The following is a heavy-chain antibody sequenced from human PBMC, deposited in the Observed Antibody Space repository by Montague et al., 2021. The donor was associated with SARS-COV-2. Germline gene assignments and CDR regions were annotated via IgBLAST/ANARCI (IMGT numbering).Heavy chain of an antibody. J-gene: IGHJ4*02. Sequence: TLSLTCTVSGTSIRSGGYYWTWIRQHPGKGLEWIGYIFHTGRAYYNPSLETRVNISVDTSNNLFSLRLSSMTAADTAMYFCARVRLFYYLDYWGQGTLVTVSS. CDR2: IFHTGRA. D-gene: IGHD2/OR15-2a*01. CDR1: GTSIRSGGYY. CDR3: ARVRLFYYLDY. V-gene: IGHV4-31*03.